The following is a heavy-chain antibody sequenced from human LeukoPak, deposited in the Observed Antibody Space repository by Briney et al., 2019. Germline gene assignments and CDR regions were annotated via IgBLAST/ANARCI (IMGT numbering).Heavy chain of an antibody. CDR2: INTNTGNP. CDR3: ASFFCTSGLCYYLDY. J-gene: IGHJ4*02. V-gene: IGHV7-4-1*02. CDR1: GYTFTSNA. D-gene: IGHD2-8*01. Sequence: GASVKVSCKASGYTFTSNALGWVRQAPGQGLEWMGWINTNTGNPTYAQGFTGRFAFSLDTSDNTAYLQISSLQAEDTAVYYCASFFCTSGLCYYLDYWGQGTLVTVSS.